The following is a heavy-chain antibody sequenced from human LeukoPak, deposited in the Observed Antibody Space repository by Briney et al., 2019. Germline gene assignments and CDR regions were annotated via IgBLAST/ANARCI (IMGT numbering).Heavy chain of an antibody. D-gene: IGHD3-3*01. CDR3: AKDKRVLAYTIFGVVIGAPYYFDY. Sequence: SETLSLTCAVYGGSFSGYYWSWIRQPAGKGLEWIGRIYTSGSTNYNPSLKSRVTMSVDTSKNQFSLKLSSVTAADTAVYYCAKDKRVLAYTIFGVVIGAPYYFDYWGQGTLVTVSS. CDR2: IYTSGST. J-gene: IGHJ4*02. CDR1: GGSFSGYY. V-gene: IGHV4-4*07.